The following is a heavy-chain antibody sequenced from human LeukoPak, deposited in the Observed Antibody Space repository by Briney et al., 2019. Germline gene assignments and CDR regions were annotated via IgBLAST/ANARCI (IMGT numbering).Heavy chain of an antibody. J-gene: IGHJ4*02. V-gene: IGHV3-23*01. CDR2: IFGSGGSA. CDR1: GFTVNSYA. D-gene: IGHD3-22*01. Sequence: GGSLRLSCAASGFTVNSYAMYWVRQAPGKGLEWVSGIFGSGGSAHYADSVKGRFTISRDNSKNTVYLQMDSLRVEDTAVYYCGKTTTGYSSGRSPGWPVDYWGQGTLVTVSS. CDR3: GKTTTGYSSGRSPGWPVDY.